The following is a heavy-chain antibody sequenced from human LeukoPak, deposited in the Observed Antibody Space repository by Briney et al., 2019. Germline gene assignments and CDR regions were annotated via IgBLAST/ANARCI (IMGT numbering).Heavy chain of an antibody. V-gene: IGHV3-23*01. CDR3: ANGNRCTSPNCLGYYYFYMDV. CDR1: GFTFSSYA. J-gene: IGHJ6*03. D-gene: IGHD2-8*01. Sequence: YPGGSLRLSCGPSGFTFSSYAMNWVRQAPGRGLEWVSGFSGSGGTTYYADSVKGRFTISRDKSKNTLYLQMNSLRAEDTAVYYCANGNRCTSPNCLGYYYFYMDVWGKGTTVTVPS. CDR2: FSGSGGTT.